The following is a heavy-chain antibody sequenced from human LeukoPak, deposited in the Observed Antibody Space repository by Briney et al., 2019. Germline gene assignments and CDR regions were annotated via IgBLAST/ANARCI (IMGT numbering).Heavy chain of an antibody. CDR2: INSDGSSI. J-gene: IGHJ6*03. CDR3: TRAPPPGYSYGNYYYYMDV. V-gene: IGHV3-74*03. D-gene: IGHD5-18*01. CDR1: GFTFSSYW. Sequence: GGSLRLSCAASGFTFSSYWMYWVRQAPGKGLVWVSRINSDGSSITYADSVKGRFTISRDNAKNTLYLQMNSLKTEDTAVYYCTRAPPPGYSYGNYYYYMDVWGKGTTVTVSS.